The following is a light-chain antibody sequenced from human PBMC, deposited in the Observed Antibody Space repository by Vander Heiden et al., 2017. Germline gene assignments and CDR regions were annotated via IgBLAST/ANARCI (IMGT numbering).Light chain of an antibody. CDR1: SGHSSNA. Sequence: QLLLTQSPPASASLGPSVRLTCTPSSGHSSNAIAWHQQQPQKGPRYLMKLNSDGSHKKGDGIPDRFSGFSSGAERYLFISSVQSEDEADYYCQTWGTGIAVFGGGTKLTVL. V-gene: IGLV4-69*01. CDR2: LNSDGSH. CDR3: QTWGTGIAV. J-gene: IGLJ3*02.